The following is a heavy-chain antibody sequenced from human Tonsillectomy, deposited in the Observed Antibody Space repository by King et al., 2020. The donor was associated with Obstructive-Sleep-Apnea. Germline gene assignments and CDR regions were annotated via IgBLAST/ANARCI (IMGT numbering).Heavy chain of an antibody. CDR2: ISYDGSNK. CDR1: GFSFNIYA. V-gene: IGHV3-30*04. D-gene: IGHD4/OR15-4a*01. J-gene: IGHJ2*01. Sequence: VQLVESGGGVVQPGRSLRLSCAASGFSFNIYAMHWVRQAPGKGLEWVAFISYDGSNKYYADSVKGRFTISRDNSKDTLFLQMNSLRAEDAAFYYCASTPDYGASQSTNRFCYFDLWGRGTLVTVSS. CDR3: ASTPDYGASQSTNRFCYFDL.